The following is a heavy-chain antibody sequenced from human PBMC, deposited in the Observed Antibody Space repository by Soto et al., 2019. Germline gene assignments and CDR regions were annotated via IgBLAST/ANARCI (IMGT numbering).Heavy chain of an antibody. Sequence: PSETLSLTCTVTGDSISSRSYYWGWIRQPPGKGLEWIGSIYYSGSTYNNPSLRSRVSMSIDTSKDQFSLKLKSVTAADTALYFCARQRTSVVTQAYFDVWGQGALVPVSS. CDR3: ARQRTSVVTQAYFDV. CDR2: IYYSGST. V-gene: IGHV4-39*01. J-gene: IGHJ4*02. D-gene: IGHD2-21*02. CDR1: GDSISSRSYY.